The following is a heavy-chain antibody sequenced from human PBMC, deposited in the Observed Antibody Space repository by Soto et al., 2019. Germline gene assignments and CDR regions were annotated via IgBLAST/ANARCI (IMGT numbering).Heavy chain of an antibody. J-gene: IGHJ3*02. CDR3: ARARDYASGSYYLDAFDI. Sequence: QVQLVESGGGVVQPGRSLRLSCAASGFTFSSYGMHWVRQAPGKGLEWVAVIWYDGSNKYYADSVKGRFTISRHNSKNTMYLQMNSLRAEDTAVYYCARARDYASGSYYLDAFDIWGQGTMVTVSS. D-gene: IGHD3-10*01. CDR2: IWYDGSNK. V-gene: IGHV3-33*01. CDR1: GFTFSSYG.